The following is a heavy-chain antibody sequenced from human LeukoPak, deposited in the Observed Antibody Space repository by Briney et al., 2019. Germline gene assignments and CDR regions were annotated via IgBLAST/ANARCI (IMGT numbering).Heavy chain of an antibody. CDR3: ARDTGYSYGMDY. V-gene: IGHV3-21*01. CDR2: ISSSSSYI. Sequence: GGSLRLSCAASGFTFSRYSMNWVRQAPGKGLEWVSSISSSSSYIYYADSVKGRFTISRDNAKNSLYLQMNSLRAEDTAVYYCARDTGYSYGMDYWGQGTLVTVSS. J-gene: IGHJ4*02. D-gene: IGHD5-18*01. CDR1: GFTFSRYS.